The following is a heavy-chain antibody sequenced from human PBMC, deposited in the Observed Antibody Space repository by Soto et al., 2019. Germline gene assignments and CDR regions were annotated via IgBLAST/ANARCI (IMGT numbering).Heavy chain of an antibody. D-gene: IGHD6-19*01. CDR1: GASISSYY. CDR3: ATRGAVAGIEFDY. Sequence: SETLSLTCAVSGASISSYYWSWIRQPPGKGLEWIGYIYYSGSTNYNPSLKSRVTISVDTSKNQFSLKLSSVTAADTAVYYCATRGAVAGIEFDYWGQGTLVTVLL. V-gene: IGHV4-59*01. J-gene: IGHJ4*02. CDR2: IYYSGST.